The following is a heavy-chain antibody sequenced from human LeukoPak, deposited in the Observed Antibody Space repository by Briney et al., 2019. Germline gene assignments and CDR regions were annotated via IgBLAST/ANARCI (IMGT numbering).Heavy chain of an antibody. Sequence: GGSLRLSCAASGFTVSSNYMSWVRQAPEKGLEWVSVIYSGGSTYYADSVKGRFTISRDNSKNTLYLQMNSLRAEDTAVYYCASWGFAYYYYMDVWGKGTTVTISS. V-gene: IGHV3-53*01. CDR2: IYSGGST. J-gene: IGHJ6*03. CDR3: ASWGFAYYYYMDV. CDR1: GFTVSSNY. D-gene: IGHD3-10*01.